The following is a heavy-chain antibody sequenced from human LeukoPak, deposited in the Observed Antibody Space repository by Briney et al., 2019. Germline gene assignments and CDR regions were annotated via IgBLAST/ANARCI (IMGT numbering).Heavy chain of an antibody. CDR3: AGQHYARFDP. D-gene: IGHD3-16*01. V-gene: IGHV3-7*01. CDR1: GFTFSDYY. Sequence: GGSLRLSCVASGFTFSDYYMSWVRQPPGKGLEWVANIKQDGSEKYYVDSVKGRFTISRDNAKNSLFLQMNSLRAEDTAVYYCAGQHYARFDPWGQGTLVTVSS. J-gene: IGHJ5*02. CDR2: IKQDGSEK.